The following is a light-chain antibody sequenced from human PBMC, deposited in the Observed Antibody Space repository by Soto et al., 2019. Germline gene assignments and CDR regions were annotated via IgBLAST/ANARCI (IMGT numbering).Light chain of an antibody. J-gene: IGLJ2*01. CDR2: SND. Sequence: QSVLTQPPSASGTPGQRVTISCSGSSSNIGRNTVNWFQHLPGTAPKLLVYSNDQQPSGVPDRFSGSKSGTSASLAISGLQSEDESDYYCAAWDDRLNGVLFGGGTQLTVL. CDR1: SSNIGRNT. V-gene: IGLV1-44*01. CDR3: AAWDDRLNGVL.